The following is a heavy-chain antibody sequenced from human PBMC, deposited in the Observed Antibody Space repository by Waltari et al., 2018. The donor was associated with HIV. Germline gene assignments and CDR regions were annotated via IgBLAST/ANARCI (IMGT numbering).Heavy chain of an antibody. D-gene: IGHD6-6*01. V-gene: IGHV1-69*04. CDR1: GGTFSSYA. Sequence: QVQLVQSGAEVKKPGSSVKVSCKASGGTFSSYAISWVRQAPGQGLEWMGRIIPILVIANYAQKFQGRVTITVDKSTSTAYMELSSLRSEDTAVYYCASQYSTDYYYYYGMDVWGQGTTVTVSS. CDR3: ASQYSTDYYYYYGMDV. J-gene: IGHJ6*02. CDR2: IIPILVIA.